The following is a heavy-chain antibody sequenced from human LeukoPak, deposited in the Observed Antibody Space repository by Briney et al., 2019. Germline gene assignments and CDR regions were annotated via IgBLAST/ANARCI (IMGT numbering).Heavy chain of an antibody. CDR3: ARPFCTSMITFGGPDAFDI. CDR1: GGSISSYY. J-gene: IGHJ3*02. V-gene: IGHV4-59*08. Sequence: PSETLSLTCTVSGGSISSYYWSWIRQPPGKGLEWIGYIYYSGSTNYNPSLKSRVTISVDTSKNQFSLKLSSVTAADTAVYYCARPFCTSMITFGGPDAFDIWGQGTMVTVSS. CDR2: IYYSGST. D-gene: IGHD3-16*01.